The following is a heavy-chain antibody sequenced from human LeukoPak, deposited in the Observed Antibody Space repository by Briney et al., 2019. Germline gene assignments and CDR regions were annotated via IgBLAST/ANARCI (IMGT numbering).Heavy chain of an antibody. CDR3: EREAVVNKAMLSLDY. J-gene: IGHJ4*02. Sequence: ASVRVSCKASGYTFTTYYIHWVRQAPGQGLEWMGIINPSLGSTSYAQKFQGRVIMTRDMSTNTVYMELSSLKSDDAAVYYCEREAVVNKAMLSLDYWGQGTLVTVSS. D-gene: IGHD5-18*01. CDR2: INPSLGST. V-gene: IGHV1-46*01. CDR1: GYTFTTYY.